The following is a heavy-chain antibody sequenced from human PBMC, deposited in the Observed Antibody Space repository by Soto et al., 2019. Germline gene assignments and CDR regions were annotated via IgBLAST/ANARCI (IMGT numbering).Heavy chain of an antibody. J-gene: IGHJ6*02. D-gene: IGHD3-3*01. Sequence: SVKVSCKAPGGTFSSYAISWVRQAPGQGLEWMGGIIPIFGTANYAQKFQGRVTITADESTSTAYMELSSLRSEDTAVYYCARDLAYYDFWSGYQTYYYYGMDVWGQGTTVTVSS. CDR1: GGTFSSYA. V-gene: IGHV1-69*13. CDR2: IIPIFGTA. CDR3: ARDLAYYDFWSGYQTYYYYGMDV.